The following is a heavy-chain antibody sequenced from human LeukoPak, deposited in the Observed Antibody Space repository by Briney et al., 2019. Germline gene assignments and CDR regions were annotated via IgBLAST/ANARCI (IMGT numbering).Heavy chain of an antibody. CDR1: GFTFSSYW. CDR2: INSDGSST. Sequence: GGSLRLSCAASGFTFSSYWTHWVRQAPGKGLVWVSRINSDGSSTSYADSVKGRFTISRDNAKNTLYLQMNSLRAEDTAVYYCAREYAVPAFYYYYGMDVWGQGTTVTVSS. J-gene: IGHJ6*02. V-gene: IGHV3-74*01. CDR3: AREYAVPAFYYYYGMDV. D-gene: IGHD2-2*01.